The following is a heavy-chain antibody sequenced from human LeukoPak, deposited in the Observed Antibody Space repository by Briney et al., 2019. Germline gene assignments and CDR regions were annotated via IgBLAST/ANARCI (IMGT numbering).Heavy chain of an antibody. CDR3: ARDSVAEDYYYGMDV. CDR1: GFTVSSNY. Sequence: PGGSLRLSCAASGFTVSSNYMSWVRQAPGKGLEWVSVIYSGGSTYYADSVKGRFTISRDNSKNTLYLQMNSLRAEDTAVYYCARDSVAEDYYYGMDVWGQGTTVTVS. CDR2: IYSGGST. V-gene: IGHV3-53*01. D-gene: IGHD6-19*01. J-gene: IGHJ6*02.